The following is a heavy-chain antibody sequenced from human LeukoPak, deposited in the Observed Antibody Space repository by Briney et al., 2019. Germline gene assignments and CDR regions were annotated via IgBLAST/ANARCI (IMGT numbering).Heavy chain of an antibody. CDR3: ARDNYDILTGPDAFDI. CDR1: GYTFTGYY. V-gene: IGHV1-2*02. CDR2: INPNSGVT. Sequence: GASVKVSCKASGYTFTGYYMHWVRQAPGQGLEWMGWINPNSGVTNYAQKFKGRVTMPRDTSISTAYMELSRLRSDDTAAYYCARDNYDILTGPDAFDIWGQGTMVTVSS. J-gene: IGHJ3*02. D-gene: IGHD3-9*01.